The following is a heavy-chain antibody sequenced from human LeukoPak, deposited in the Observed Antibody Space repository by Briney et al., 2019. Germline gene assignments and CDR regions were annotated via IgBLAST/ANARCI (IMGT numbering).Heavy chain of an antibody. CDR3: ARVFWSKPGYYFDY. V-gene: IGHV4-31*03. CDR2: IYYSGST. Sequence: PSETLSLTCTVSGGSISSGGYYWSWIRQHPGKGLEWIGYIYYSGSTYCNPSLKSRVTIPVDMSKNQFSLKLSSVTAADTAVYYCARVFWSKPGYYFDYWGQGTLVTVSS. CDR1: GGSISSGGYY. D-gene: IGHD2-8*02. J-gene: IGHJ4*02.